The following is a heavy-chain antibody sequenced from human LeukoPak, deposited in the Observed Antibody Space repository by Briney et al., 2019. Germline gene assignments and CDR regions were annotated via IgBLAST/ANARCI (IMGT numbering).Heavy chain of an antibody. J-gene: IGHJ4*02. V-gene: IGHV3-7*01. Sequence: GGSLRLSCAASGFTFSSYWMSWVRQAPGKGLEWVANIKQDGSDKYYVDSVKGRFTISRDNAKNSLYLQMNSLRAEDTAVYYCARGDGVVVVPAAIDYWGQGTLVTVSS. CDR3: ARGDGVVVVPAAIDY. CDR1: GFTFSSYW. CDR2: IKQDGSDK. D-gene: IGHD2-2*01.